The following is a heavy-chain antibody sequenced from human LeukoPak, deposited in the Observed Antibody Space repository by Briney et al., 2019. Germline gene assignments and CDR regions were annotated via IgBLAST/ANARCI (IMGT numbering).Heavy chain of an antibody. Sequence: GGSLRLSCAASGFTFSNYAMTWVRQAPGKGLEWVSDISGSGGTTYYADSVKGRFTISRDNPNNTLYLQMNSLRAEDTAVYYCAKDYCSGGSCYRFDYWGQGTLVTVSS. CDR2: ISGSGGTT. CDR1: GFTFSNYA. CDR3: AKDYCSGGSCYRFDY. D-gene: IGHD2-15*01. J-gene: IGHJ4*02. V-gene: IGHV3-23*01.